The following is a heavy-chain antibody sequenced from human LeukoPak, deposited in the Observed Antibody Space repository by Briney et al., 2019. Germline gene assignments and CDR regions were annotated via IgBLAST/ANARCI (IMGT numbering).Heavy chain of an antibody. Sequence: PGASVKVSCKASGYTFTSYYMHWVRQAPGQGLEWMGIINPSGGSTSYAQKFQGRVTMTRDMSTSTVYMELSSLRSEDTAVYYCARVGQMATRYDAFDIWGQGTMVTVSS. D-gene: IGHD5-24*01. J-gene: IGHJ3*02. CDR2: INPSGGST. V-gene: IGHV1-46*01. CDR3: ARVGQMATRYDAFDI. CDR1: GYTFTSYY.